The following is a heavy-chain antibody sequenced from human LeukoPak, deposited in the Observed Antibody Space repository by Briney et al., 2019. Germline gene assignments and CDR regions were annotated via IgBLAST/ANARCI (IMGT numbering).Heavy chain of an antibody. D-gene: IGHD3-22*01. CDR1: GGSFSGYY. Sequence: PSETLSLTCAVYGGSFSGYYWSWIRQPPGKGLEWIGEINHSGSTNYNPSLKSRVTISVDKSKNQFSLKLSSVTAADTAVYYCARVIYYDSSGYSDYWGQGTLVTVSS. J-gene: IGHJ4*02. V-gene: IGHV4-34*01. CDR2: INHSGST. CDR3: ARVIYYDSSGYSDY.